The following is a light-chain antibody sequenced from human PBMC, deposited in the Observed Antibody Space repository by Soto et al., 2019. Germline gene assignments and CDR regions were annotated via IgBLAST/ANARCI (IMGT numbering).Light chain of an antibody. J-gene: IGKJ1*01. CDR1: QNIRTS. Sequence: QMTQSPSSLSASVGARVTITCRASQNIRTSLNWYQQKPGKAPSLLIYAASTLQSGVPSRFSGCGSATDFTLTIISLQPEDFTTYYCQQSYTTPRTFGQGTKVEIK. V-gene: IGKV1-39*01. CDR3: QQSYTTPRT. CDR2: AAS.